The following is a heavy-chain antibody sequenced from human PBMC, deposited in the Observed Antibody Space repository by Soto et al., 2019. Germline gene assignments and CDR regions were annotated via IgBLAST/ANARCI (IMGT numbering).Heavy chain of an antibody. CDR1: GGTFSSCA. CDR2: IIPIFGTA. CDR3: AIASSIAARRGNWFDP. J-gene: IGHJ5*02. Sequence: ASVKVSCKASGGTFSSCAISWVRQAPGEGLEWMGGIIPIFGTANYAQKFQGRVTITADKSTSTAYMELSSLRSEDTAVYYCAIASSIAARRGNWFDPWGQGTLVTVSS. D-gene: IGHD6-6*01. V-gene: IGHV1-69*06.